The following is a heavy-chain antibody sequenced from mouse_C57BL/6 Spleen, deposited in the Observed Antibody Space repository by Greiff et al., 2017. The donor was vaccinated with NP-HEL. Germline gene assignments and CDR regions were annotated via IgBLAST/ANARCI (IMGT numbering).Heavy chain of an antibody. D-gene: IGHD2-1*01. CDR1: GFNIKDDY. V-gene: IGHV14-4*01. CDR2: IDPENGDT. J-gene: IGHJ4*01. Sequence: EVKLVESGAELVRPGASVKLSCTASGFNIKDDYMHWVKQRPEQGLEWIGWIDPENGDTEYASKFQGKATITADTSSNTAYLQLSSLTSEDTAVYYCTRGNYYAMDYWGQVTSVTVSS. CDR3: TRGNYYAMDY.